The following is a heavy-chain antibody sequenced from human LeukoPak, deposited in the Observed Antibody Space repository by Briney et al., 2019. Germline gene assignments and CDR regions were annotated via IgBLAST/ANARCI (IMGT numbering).Heavy chain of an antibody. D-gene: IGHD3-3*01. CDR3: ATDLSMRGVYFDY. CDR2: ISGSGGST. V-gene: IGHV3-23*01. J-gene: IGHJ4*02. CDR1: GFTLSNYA. Sequence: HTGGSLRLSCAASGFTLSNYAMNWVRQAPGRGLEWVSAISGSGGSTYYADSVKGRFTISRDNAKNSLYLQMKSLRAEDTAVYFCATDLSMRGVYFDYWGQGTLVTVSS.